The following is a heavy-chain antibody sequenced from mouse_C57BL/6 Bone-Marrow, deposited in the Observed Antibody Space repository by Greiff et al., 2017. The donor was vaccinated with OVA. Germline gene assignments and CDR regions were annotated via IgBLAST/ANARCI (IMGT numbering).Heavy chain of an antibody. Sequence: EVKLVESGPELVKPGASVKISCKASGYSFTGYYMNWVKQSPEKSLEWIGEINPSTGGTTYNQKFKAKATLTVDKSSSTAYMQLKSLTSEDSAVYSCARGGTGPFAYGGQGTLVTVSA. CDR1: GYSFTGYY. CDR2: INPSTGGT. CDR3: ARGGTGPFAY. V-gene: IGHV1-42*01. D-gene: IGHD1-1*02. J-gene: IGHJ3*01.